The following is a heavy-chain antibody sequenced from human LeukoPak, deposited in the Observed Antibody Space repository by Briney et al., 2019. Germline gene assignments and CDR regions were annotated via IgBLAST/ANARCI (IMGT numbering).Heavy chain of an antibody. V-gene: IGHV3-74*03. J-gene: IGHJ3*02. Sequence: GGSLRLSCAASGFTFSSYWMHWVRQAPGKGLVWVSRISTDGTYTEYADSVKGRFTISRDNAKDTLYLQVNSLRADDTAVYYCAKDSPALGHWSFDIWGQGTMVTVSS. CDR1: GFTFSSYW. CDR3: AKDSPALGHWSFDI. CDR2: ISTDGTYT.